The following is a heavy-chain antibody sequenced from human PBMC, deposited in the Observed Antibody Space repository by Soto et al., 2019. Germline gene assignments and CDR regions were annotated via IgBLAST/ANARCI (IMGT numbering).Heavy chain of an antibody. V-gene: IGHV3-74*01. J-gene: IGHJ4*02. CDR1: GFPFSRSF. CDR3: VGYRGASIRTCSFRFES. Sequence: EVQLVESGGALVGPGGSMSLSCAASGFPFSRSFMHWVRQAPGKGLVWVARVNTDWSATVYAGSVKGPFTISRDNVRNTLSLEMNDLRVEETGVYLSVGYRGASIRTCSFRFESWGQGTLVSVSA. CDR2: VNTDWSAT. D-gene: IGHD6-13*01.